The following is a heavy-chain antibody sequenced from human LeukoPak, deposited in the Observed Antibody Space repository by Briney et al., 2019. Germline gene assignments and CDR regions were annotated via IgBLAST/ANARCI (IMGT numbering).Heavy chain of an antibody. Sequence: GGSLRLSCAASGFTFDGYAMHWVRQAPGKGLEWVSGISWNSGSIGYADSVKGRFTISRGNAKNSLYLQMNSLRAEDTALYYCAKDIGGTTNYYYYYNGMDVWGQGTTVTVSS. CDR1: GFTFDGYA. D-gene: IGHD1-26*01. CDR3: AKDIGGTTNYYYYYNGMDV. V-gene: IGHV3-9*01. CDR2: ISWNSGSI. J-gene: IGHJ6*02.